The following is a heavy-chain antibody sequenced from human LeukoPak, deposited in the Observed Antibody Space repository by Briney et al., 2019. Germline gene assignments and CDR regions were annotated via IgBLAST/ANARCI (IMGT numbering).Heavy chain of an antibody. Sequence: PSETLSLTCTVSGGSISSYYWSWIRQPPGKGLEWIGYIYYSGSTNYDPSLKSRVTISVDTSKNQFSLKLSSVTAADTAVYYCATVQDEEWLFSGGQQQGGIFDYWGQGTLVTASS. CDR1: GGSISSYY. D-gene: IGHD6-19*01. J-gene: IGHJ4*02. CDR3: ATVQDEEWLFSGGQQQGGIFDY. V-gene: IGHV4-59*12. CDR2: IYYSGST.